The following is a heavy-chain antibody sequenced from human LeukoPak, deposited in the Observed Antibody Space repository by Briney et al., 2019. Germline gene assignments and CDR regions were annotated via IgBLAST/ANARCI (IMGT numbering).Heavy chain of an antibody. J-gene: IGHJ5*02. CDR2: VYYSGTT. CDR3: ARERTMVRGMSWFDP. V-gene: IGHV4-59*01. CDR1: GDSINNYY. Sequence: PSETLSLTCTVSGDSINNYYWSWIRQPPGKGLEWIGYVYYSGTTNCNPSLKSRASISVDTSKNQFSLKLTTVPAADPAVYYCARERTMVRGMSWFDPWGQGTLVTVSS. D-gene: IGHD3-10*01.